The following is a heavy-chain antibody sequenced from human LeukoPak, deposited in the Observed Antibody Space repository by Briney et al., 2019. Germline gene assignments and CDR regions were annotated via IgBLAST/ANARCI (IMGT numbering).Heavy chain of an antibody. CDR3: VRAGDYGDYVGWFDP. D-gene: IGHD4-17*01. V-gene: IGHV4-34*01. CDR2: ITHSGSA. CDR1: GGSFSTYY. J-gene: IGHJ5*02. Sequence: PSETLSLTCGVYGGSFSTYYWSWIRQPPGKGLEWIGEITHSGSANYNPSLKSRVTISVDTSKNQFSLKLNSVTAADTAVYYCVRAGDYGDYVGWFDPWGQGTLVTVSS.